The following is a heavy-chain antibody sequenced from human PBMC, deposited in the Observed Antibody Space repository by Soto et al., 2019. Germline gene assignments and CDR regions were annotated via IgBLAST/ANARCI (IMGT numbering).Heavy chain of an antibody. CDR1: GFTFSSYA. V-gene: IGHV3-30-3*01. Sequence: QVRLVESGGGVVQPGRSLRLSCAASGFTFSSYAMHWVRQAPGKGLEWVAVISYDGSNKYYADSVKGRFTISRDNSKNTLYLQMNSLRAEDTAVYYCARGLGEYYYDSSGYYTPGYWGQGTLVTVSS. CDR2: ISYDGSNK. J-gene: IGHJ4*02. D-gene: IGHD3-22*01. CDR3: ARGLGEYYYDSSGYYTPGY.